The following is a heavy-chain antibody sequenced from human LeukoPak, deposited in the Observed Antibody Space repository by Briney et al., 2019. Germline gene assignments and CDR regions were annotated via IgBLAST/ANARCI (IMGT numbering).Heavy chain of an antibody. Sequence: SETLSLTCTVSGGSISNYYWSWIRQPAGKGLEWLGRIYTSGSTDYNPSLKSRVTMSVDTSKNQFSLKLSSVTAADTAVYYCARDRRSWLYFDYWGQGTLVTVSS. D-gene: IGHD6-13*01. J-gene: IGHJ4*02. CDR2: IYTSGST. CDR3: ARDRRSWLYFDY. V-gene: IGHV4-4*07. CDR1: GGSISNYY.